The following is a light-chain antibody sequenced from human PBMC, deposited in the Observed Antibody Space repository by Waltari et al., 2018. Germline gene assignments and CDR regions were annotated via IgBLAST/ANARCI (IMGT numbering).Light chain of an antibody. CDR1: SSDVGNYNL. V-gene: IGLV2-23*01. J-gene: IGLJ3*02. Sequence: QSALTQPASVSGSPGQSITIPCTGTSSDVGNYNLFSCYQHCPGKAPKVMIYDDNRRPSGVSDRFSGSKSGNTASLTISGVQAEDEADYYCCSYAGSYTWVFGGGTKLTVL. CDR2: DDN. CDR3: CSYAGSYTWV.